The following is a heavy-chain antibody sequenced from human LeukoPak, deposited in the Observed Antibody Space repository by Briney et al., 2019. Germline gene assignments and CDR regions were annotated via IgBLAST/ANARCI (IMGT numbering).Heavy chain of an antibody. V-gene: IGHV4-39*07. CDR1: CSSITSNPYY. Sequence: PSETLFLTCTVTCSSITSNPYYGGRIPRPRGKGLEWIGSISFDGNSYYDPSLKSRVNVSRDTSKNQFSLKVNSVTAADTAVYYCARINGGIWGQGTLVTVSS. CDR3: ARINGGI. D-gene: IGHD2-8*01. J-gene: IGHJ4*02. CDR2: ISFDGNS.